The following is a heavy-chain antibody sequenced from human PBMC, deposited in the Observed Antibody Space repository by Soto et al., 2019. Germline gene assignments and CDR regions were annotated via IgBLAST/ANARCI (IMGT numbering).Heavy chain of an antibody. J-gene: IGHJ4*02. Sequence: PGESLKISCTGSGYIFTSYWIAWVRQMPGKGLEWMGRIDPSDSYTIYSPSFQGHVTISADKSINTAYLQWSTLKASDTAMYYCARFYPYTSTWKWGQGTLVTVSP. CDR3: ARFYPYTSTWK. CDR1: GYIFTSYW. V-gene: IGHV5-10-1*01. CDR2: IDPSDSYT. D-gene: IGHD1-1*01.